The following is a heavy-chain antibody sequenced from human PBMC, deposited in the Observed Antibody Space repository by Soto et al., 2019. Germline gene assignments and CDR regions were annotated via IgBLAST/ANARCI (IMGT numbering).Heavy chain of an antibody. CDR1: GYTFTCYY. D-gene: IGHD3-3*01. V-gene: IGHV1-46*03. Sequence: SVKVSFKASGYTFTCYYMLCVRQAHGQGLEGIGIINPRGGSTSDAQKFQGRVTMTGDMSTSTVYMELSSLKSEDSAVDYCARARVAENDYWGQGALVTVS. CDR2: INPRGGST. CDR3: ARARVAENDY. J-gene: IGHJ4*02.